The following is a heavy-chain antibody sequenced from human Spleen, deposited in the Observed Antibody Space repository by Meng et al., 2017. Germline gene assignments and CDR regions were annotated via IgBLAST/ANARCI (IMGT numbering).Heavy chain of an antibody. J-gene: IGHJ4*02. CDR2: INTDGTTT. D-gene: IGHD1-26*01. V-gene: IGHV3-74*01. CDR3: ARDVAGRGGY. Sequence: RLLESGEGLLLPGGSLRLSCAASGFSCGSYWMHWIREAPGKGLVWVSRINTDGTTTTYADSVGGRFTISRDNANNTLFLQMNSLRGDDTAVYYCARDVAGRGGYWGQGTLVTVSS. CDR1: GFSCGSYW.